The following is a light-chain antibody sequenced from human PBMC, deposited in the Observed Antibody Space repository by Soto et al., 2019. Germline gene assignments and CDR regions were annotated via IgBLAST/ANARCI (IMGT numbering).Light chain of an antibody. CDR3: ASDTTSSTYV. CDR1: SSDVGAFNY. V-gene: IGLV2-14*03. CDR2: DVS. J-gene: IGLJ1*01. Sequence: QSVLTQPASVSGSPGQSIAISCTGTSSDVGAFNYVSWYQQHPGKAPKFMIFDVSSRPSGVSGRFSGSKSGNTASLTISGLQTEDEADYCCASDTTSSTYVCGTGIKVTVL.